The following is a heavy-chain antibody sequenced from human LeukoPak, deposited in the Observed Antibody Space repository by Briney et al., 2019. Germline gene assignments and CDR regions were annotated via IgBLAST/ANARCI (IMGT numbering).Heavy chain of an antibody. Sequence: SQTLSLTCTVSGGSISSGGYYWSWIRQPPGKGLEWIGYICHSGSTYYNPSLKSRVTISVDRSKNQFSLKLSSVTAADTAVYYCASGSYGYTFDYWGQGTLVTVSS. CDR1: GGSISSGGYY. CDR2: ICHSGST. D-gene: IGHD5-18*01. V-gene: IGHV4-30-2*01. J-gene: IGHJ4*02. CDR3: ASGSYGYTFDY.